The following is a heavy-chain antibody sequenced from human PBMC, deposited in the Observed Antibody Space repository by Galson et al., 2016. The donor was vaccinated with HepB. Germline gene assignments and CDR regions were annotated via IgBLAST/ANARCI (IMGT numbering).Heavy chain of an antibody. CDR2: ISGSGGST. J-gene: IGHJ6*02. V-gene: IGHV3-23*01. CDR1: GFIFSNYA. Sequence: SLRLSCAASGFIFSNYAMSWVRQVPGKGLEWVSAISGSGGSTHYADSVKGRFTISRGNSKNTLYLQMNSLKAEDTAVYYCAKAVTRNTIFGVVTGKEGAHYGMDVWGQGTTVTVSS. D-gene: IGHD3-3*01. CDR3: AKAVTRNTIFGVVTGKEGAHYGMDV.